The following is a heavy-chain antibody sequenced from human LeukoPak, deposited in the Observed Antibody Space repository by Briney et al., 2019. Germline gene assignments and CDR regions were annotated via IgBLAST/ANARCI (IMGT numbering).Heavy chain of an antibody. Sequence: TGGSLRLSCAASGFTFSSYAMSWVRQAPGKGLEWVSAISGSGGSTYYADSVKGRFTISRDNSKNTLYLQMNSLRAEDTAIYYCAKSGSSRFDPWGQGTLVTVSS. CDR2: ISGSGGST. CDR3: AKSGSSRFDP. CDR1: GFTFSSYA. V-gene: IGHV3-23*01. J-gene: IGHJ5*02. D-gene: IGHD6-6*01.